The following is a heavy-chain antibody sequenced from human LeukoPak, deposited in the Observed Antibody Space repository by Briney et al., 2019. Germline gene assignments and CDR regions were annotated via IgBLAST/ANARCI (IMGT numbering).Heavy chain of an antibody. CDR1: GFTFSSHG. V-gene: IGHV3-64*04. CDR3: AKVGLRLGGDY. CDR2: ISSNGGST. D-gene: IGHD4-17*01. J-gene: IGHJ4*02. Sequence: GGSLRLSCSASGFTFSSHGMNWVRQAPGKGLEYVSAISSNGGSTYYADSVKGRFTISRDNSKNTLYLQMNSLRAEDTAVYYCAKVGLRLGGDYWGQGTLVTVSS.